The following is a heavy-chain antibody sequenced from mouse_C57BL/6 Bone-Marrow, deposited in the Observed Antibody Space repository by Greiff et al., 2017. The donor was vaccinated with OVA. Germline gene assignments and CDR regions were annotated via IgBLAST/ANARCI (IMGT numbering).Heavy chain of an antibody. V-gene: IGHV5-9-1*02. D-gene: IGHD2-1*01. CDR2: ISSGGDYI. J-gene: IGHJ4*01. CDR1: GFTFSSYA. Sequence: EVKLQESGEGLVKPGGSLKLSCAASGFTFSSYAMSWVRQTPEKRLEWVAYISSGGDYIYYADTVKGRFTISRDNARNTLYLQMSSLKSEDTAMYYCTRGLYGNYHYYAMDYWGQGTSVTVSS. CDR3: TRGLYGNYHYYAMDY.